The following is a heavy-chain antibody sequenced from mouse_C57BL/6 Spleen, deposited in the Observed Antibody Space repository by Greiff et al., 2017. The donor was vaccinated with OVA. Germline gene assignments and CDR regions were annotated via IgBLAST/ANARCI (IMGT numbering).Heavy chain of an antibody. D-gene: IGHD1-1*01. V-gene: IGHV1-82*01. Sequence: VKLVESGPELVKPGASVKISCKASGYAFSSSWMNWVKQRPGKGLEWIGRIYPGDGDTNYNGKFKGKATLTADKSSSTAYIQLSSLTSEDSAVYFCARGDYGSSPFYYFDYWGQGTTLTVSS. CDR1: GYAFSSSW. CDR2: IYPGDGDT. J-gene: IGHJ2*01. CDR3: ARGDYGSSPFYYFDY.